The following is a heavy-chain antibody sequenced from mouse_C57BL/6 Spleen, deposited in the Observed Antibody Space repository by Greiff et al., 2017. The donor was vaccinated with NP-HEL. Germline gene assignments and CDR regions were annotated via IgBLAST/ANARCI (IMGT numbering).Heavy chain of an antibody. CDR3: ARDYGSSYGFAY. V-gene: IGHV1-72*01. CDR1: GYTFTSYG. D-gene: IGHD1-1*01. J-gene: IGHJ3*01. Sequence: VQLQQSGAELARPGASVKLSCKASGYTFTSYGISWVKQRTGQGLEWIGRIDPNSGGTKYNEKFKSKATLTVDKPSSTAYMQLSSLTSEDSAVYYCARDYGSSYGFAYWGQGTLVTVSA. CDR2: IDPNSGGT.